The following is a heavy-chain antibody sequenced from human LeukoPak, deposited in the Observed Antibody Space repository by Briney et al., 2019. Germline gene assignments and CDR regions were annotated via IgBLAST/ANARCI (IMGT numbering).Heavy chain of an antibody. J-gene: IGHJ4*02. Sequence: GGSLRLSCAASGFTFSTYDMHWVRQATGKGLEWVSAISGSGGSTYYADSVKGRFTISRDNSKNTLYLQMNSLRAEDTAVYYCAKVGPPSPFDDYGGNSFWGQGTLVTVSS. CDR1: GFTFSTYD. V-gene: IGHV3-23*01. CDR2: ISGSGGST. D-gene: IGHD4-23*01. CDR3: AKVGPPSPFDDYGGNSF.